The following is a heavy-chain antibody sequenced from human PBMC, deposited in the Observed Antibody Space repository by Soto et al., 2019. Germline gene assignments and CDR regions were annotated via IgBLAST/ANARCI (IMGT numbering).Heavy chain of an antibody. CDR1: GGSISSGDYY. CDR3: ARDGRAGTRSWFDP. V-gene: IGHV4-30-4*01. CDR2: IYYSGST. D-gene: IGHD1-7*01. J-gene: IGHJ5*02. Sequence: KPSETLSLTCTVSGGSISSGDYYWSWIRQPPGKGLEWIGYIYYSGSTYYNPSLKSRVTISVDTSKNQFSLKLSSVTAADTAVYYCARDGRAGTRSWFDPWGQGTLVTVSS.